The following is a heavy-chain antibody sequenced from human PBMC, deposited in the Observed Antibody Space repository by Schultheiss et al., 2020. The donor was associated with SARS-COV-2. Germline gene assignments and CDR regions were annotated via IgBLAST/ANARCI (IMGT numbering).Heavy chain of an antibody. CDR2: IKSKTDGGTT. V-gene: IGHV3-15*01. D-gene: IGHD2-2*01. CDR3: SGVPAAIPYYYYMDV. J-gene: IGHJ6*03. CDR1: GFTFSSYA. Sequence: GESLKISCAASGFTFSSYAMHWVRQAPGKGLEWVGRIKSKTDGGTTDYAAPVKGRFTISRDDSKNTLYLQMNSLKTEDTAVYYCSGVPAAIPYYYYMDVWGKGTAVTVSS.